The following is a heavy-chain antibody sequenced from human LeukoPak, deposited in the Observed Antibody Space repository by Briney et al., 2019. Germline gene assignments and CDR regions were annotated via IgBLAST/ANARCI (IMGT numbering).Heavy chain of an antibody. Sequence: GGSLRLSCAASGFSFSSYAMSWVRQAPGKGLEWVSTISGTGVSTYYAHSVKGRFTISRDNSKNTVYPQIDSLRAEDTALYYCAKDSSGYYHAWYYFDYWGQGSLVTVSS. CDR3: AKDSSGYYHAWYYFDY. J-gene: IGHJ4*02. CDR2: ISGTGVST. D-gene: IGHD3-22*01. V-gene: IGHV3-23*01. CDR1: GFSFSSYA.